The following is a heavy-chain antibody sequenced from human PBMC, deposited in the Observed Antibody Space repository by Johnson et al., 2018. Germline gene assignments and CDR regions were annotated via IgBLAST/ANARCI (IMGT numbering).Heavy chain of an antibody. CDR3: VGVDTRRTVGGAVDF. CDR2: ITFDGRNE. V-gene: IGHV3-30-3*01. CDR1: GFTFSNYA. J-gene: IGHJ3*01. D-gene: IGHD2-8*02. Sequence: QVQLVESGGGVVQPGRSLRLSCAASGFTFSNYAMYWVRQTPGTGLEWVTLITFDGRNEYYAGSVKGRFTISMDNSKNTLFLQRNSLRVEDTAVYYCVGVDTRRTVGGAVDFWSRGTFGTVSA.